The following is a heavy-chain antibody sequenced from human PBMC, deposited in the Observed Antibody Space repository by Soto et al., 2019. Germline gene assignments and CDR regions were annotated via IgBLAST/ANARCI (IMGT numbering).Heavy chain of an antibody. CDR3: ARDISGGSYFDY. CDR1: GFTFSSYG. J-gene: IGHJ4*02. Sequence: GSLRLSCAASGFTFSSYGMHWVRQAPGKGLEWVAVIWYDGSNKYYADSVKGRFTISRDNSKNTLYLQMNSLRAEDTAVYYCARDISGGSYFDYWGQGTLVTVSS. V-gene: IGHV3-33*01. CDR2: IWYDGSNK. D-gene: IGHD2-15*01.